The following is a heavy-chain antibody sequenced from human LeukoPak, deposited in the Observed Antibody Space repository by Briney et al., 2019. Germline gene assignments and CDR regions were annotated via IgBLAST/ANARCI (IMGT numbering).Heavy chain of an antibody. CDR3: ARGGASSKFFDY. CDR2: VHYSGTT. J-gene: IGHJ4*02. V-gene: IGHV4-59*01. CDR1: GCSIRTDY. D-gene: IGHD6-6*01. Sequence: SETLSLTCTVSGCSIRTDYWSWIRQPPGKGLEWIAFVHYSGTTNYNPSLKSRVTISVDTSKSQFSLKLSSVTAADTAVYYCARGGASSKFFDYWGQGALVTVSS.